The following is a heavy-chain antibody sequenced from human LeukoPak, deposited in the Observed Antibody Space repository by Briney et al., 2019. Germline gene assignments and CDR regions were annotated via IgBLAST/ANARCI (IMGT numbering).Heavy chain of an antibody. J-gene: IGHJ4*02. Sequence: SETLSLTCTVSGGSISSGSYYWSWIRQPAGKGLEWIGRICTSGSTNYNPSLKSRVTISVDPSKNQFSLKLSSVTAADTAVYYCARASRPYYYDSSGYYIDYWGQGTLVTVSS. CDR1: GGSISSGSYY. D-gene: IGHD3-22*01. V-gene: IGHV4-61*02. CDR2: ICTSGST. CDR3: ARASRPYYYDSSGYYIDY.